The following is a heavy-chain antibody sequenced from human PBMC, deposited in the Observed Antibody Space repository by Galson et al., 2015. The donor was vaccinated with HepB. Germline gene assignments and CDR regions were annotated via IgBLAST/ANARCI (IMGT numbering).Heavy chain of an antibody. Sequence: SVKVSCKASGYPLNDLYMHWVRLAPGQGLEWVGWIHVNSGRTNYVQKFRGRVTITRDTSITTAYMELNSLTSDDTAMYYCAKFARPSTWGQGTLVTVSS. V-gene: IGHV1-2*02. D-gene: IGHD2-21*01. CDR3: AKFARPST. CDR1: GYPLNDLY. CDR2: IHVNSGRT. J-gene: IGHJ5*02.